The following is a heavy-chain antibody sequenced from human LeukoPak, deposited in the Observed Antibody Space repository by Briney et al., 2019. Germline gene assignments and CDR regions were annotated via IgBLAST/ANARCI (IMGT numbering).Heavy chain of an antibody. CDR3: ARYTFRAVDI. V-gene: IGHV3-53*01. D-gene: IGHD3-16*01. Sequence: GGSLRLSCAASGLTVSSNYMTWVRQAPGKGLEWVSNIYAGGDTHYADSVRGRFTSSRDNSNNTLYLQMNSLRADDTAVYYCARYTFRAVDIWGQGTMVTVSS. J-gene: IGHJ3*02. CDR1: GLTVSSNY. CDR2: IYAGGDT.